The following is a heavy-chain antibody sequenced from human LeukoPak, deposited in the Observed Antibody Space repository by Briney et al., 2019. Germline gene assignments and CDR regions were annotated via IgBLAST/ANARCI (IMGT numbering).Heavy chain of an antibody. D-gene: IGHD6-13*01. V-gene: IGHV4-34*01. CDR1: GGSFSGYY. CDR3: ARGYSSSWSGLEHEYFDY. Sequence: SETLSLTCAVYGGSFSGYYWSWIRQPPGKGLEWIGEINHSGSTNYNPSLKSRVTISVDTSKNQFSLKLSSVTAADTAVYYCARGYSSSWSGLEHEYFDYWGQGTLVTVSS. CDR2: INHSGST. J-gene: IGHJ4*02.